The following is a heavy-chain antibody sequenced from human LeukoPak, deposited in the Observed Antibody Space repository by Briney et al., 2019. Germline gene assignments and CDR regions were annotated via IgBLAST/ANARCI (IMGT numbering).Heavy chain of an antibody. CDR1: GFTFNMYT. J-gene: IGHJ3*02. D-gene: IGHD3-22*01. CDR3: ARDDTHYGSSGSFYDAFDI. V-gene: IGHV3-7*01. Sequence: GGSLRLSCAASGFTFNMYTMNWVRQAPGKGLEWVANIRRDGSETHYVDSVMGRFTISRDNAKNSLYLQMNSLRAEDTAVYYCARDDTHYGSSGSFYDAFDIWGQGTMVTVSS. CDR2: IRRDGSET.